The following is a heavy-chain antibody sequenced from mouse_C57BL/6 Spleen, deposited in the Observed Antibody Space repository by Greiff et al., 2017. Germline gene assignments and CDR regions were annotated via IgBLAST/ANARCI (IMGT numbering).Heavy chain of an antibody. CDR3: ARHDGYYEGYFDV. Sequence: EVKLMESGGDLVKPGGSLKLSCAASGFTFSSYGMSWVRQTPDKRLEWVATISSGGSYTYYPDSVKGRFTISRDNAKNTLYLQMSSLKSEDTAMYYCARHDGYYEGYFDVWGTGTTVTVAS. CDR1: GFTFSSYG. J-gene: IGHJ1*03. V-gene: IGHV5-6*01. D-gene: IGHD2-3*01. CDR2: ISSGGSYT.